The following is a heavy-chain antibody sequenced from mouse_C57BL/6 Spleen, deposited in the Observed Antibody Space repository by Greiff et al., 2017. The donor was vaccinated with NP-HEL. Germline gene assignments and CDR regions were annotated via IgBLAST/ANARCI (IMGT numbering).Heavy chain of an antibody. Sequence: QVQLQQPGAELVKPGASVKMSCKASGYTFTSYWITWVKQRPGQGLEWIGDIYPGSGSTNYNEKFKSKATLTVDTSSSTAYMQLSSLTSEDSAVYYCAEMDDYDGYWYFDVWGTGTTVTVSS. CDR1: GYTFTSYW. J-gene: IGHJ1*03. CDR3: AEMDDYDGYWYFDV. D-gene: IGHD2-4*01. CDR2: IYPGSGST. V-gene: IGHV1-55*01.